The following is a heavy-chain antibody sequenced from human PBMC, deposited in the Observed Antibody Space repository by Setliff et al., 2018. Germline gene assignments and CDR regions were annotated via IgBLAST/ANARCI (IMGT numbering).Heavy chain of an antibody. D-gene: IGHD3-10*01. CDR3: ARADYYGSGSYWSRGVFDY. Sequence: PSETLSLTCTVSGGSISSSSYYWGWIRQPPGKGLEWIGSIYYSGSTYYNPSLKSRVTISVDRSKNQFSLKLSSVTAADTAVYYCARADYYGSGSYWSRGVFDYWGQGTLVTVSS. CDR1: GGSISSSSYY. CDR2: IYYSGST. J-gene: IGHJ4*02. V-gene: IGHV4-39*07.